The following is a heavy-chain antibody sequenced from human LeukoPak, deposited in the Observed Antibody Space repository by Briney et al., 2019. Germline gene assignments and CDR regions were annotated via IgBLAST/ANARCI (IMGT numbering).Heavy chain of an antibody. V-gene: IGHV4-34*01. CDR3: ARGPPVYSGSYWGLDY. CDR2: INHSGST. Sequence: PSETLSLTCAVYCGSFSGYYWSWIRQPPGKGLEWIGEINHSGSTNYNPSLKSRVTISVDTSKNQFSLKLSSVTAADTAVYYCARGPPVYSGSYWGLDYWGQGTLVTVSS. J-gene: IGHJ4*02. D-gene: IGHD1-26*01. CDR1: CGSFSGYY.